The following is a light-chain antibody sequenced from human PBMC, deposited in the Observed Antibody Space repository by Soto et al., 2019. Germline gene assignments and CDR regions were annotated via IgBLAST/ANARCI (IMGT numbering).Light chain of an antibody. CDR3: QQRSNWPPGYT. Sequence: PGERATLSCRASQSVSSYLAWYQQKPGQAPRLLIYDASNRATGIPARFSGSGSGTDFTLTISSLEPEDFVVYYCQQRSNWPPGYTFGQGTKLEIK. V-gene: IGKV3-11*01. CDR1: QSVSSY. CDR2: DAS. J-gene: IGKJ2*01.